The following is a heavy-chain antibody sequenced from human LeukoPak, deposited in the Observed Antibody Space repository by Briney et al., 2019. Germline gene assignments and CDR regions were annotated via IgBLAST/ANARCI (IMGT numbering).Heavy chain of an antibody. J-gene: IGHJ4*02. CDR2: INPNSGDT. V-gene: IGHV1-2*02. CDR1: GYTFSGYY. Sequence: ASVKVSCKASGYTFSGYYMHWVRQAPGQGLEWMGWINPNSGDTHYAQMFQGRVTMTRDTSINTAYMELRRARSDDTAVYYCAKSAQYSSAWFTGSFDYWGQGTLVTVSS. D-gene: IGHD6-13*01. CDR3: AKSAQYSSAWFTGSFDY.